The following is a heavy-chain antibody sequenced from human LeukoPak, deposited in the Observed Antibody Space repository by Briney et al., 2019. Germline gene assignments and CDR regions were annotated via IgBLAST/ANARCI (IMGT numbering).Heavy chain of an antibody. D-gene: IGHD2-15*01. CDR3: ASGSPTELREYYFDY. J-gene: IGHJ4*02. CDR1: GFTFSSYG. Sequence: PGGSLRLSCVASGFTFSSYGMHWVRQAPGKGLEWVAVISYDGSNKYYADSVKGRFTISRDNSKNTLYLRMNSLRAEDTAVYYCASGSPTELREYYFDYWGQGTLVTVSS. CDR2: ISYDGSNK. V-gene: IGHV3-30*19.